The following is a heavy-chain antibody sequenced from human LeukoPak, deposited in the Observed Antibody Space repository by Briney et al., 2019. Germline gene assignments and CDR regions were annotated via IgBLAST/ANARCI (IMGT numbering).Heavy chain of an antibody. CDR3: ARGLYCSSTSCYFHYFDY. J-gene: IGHJ4*02. D-gene: IGHD2-2*01. CDR2: INPSGGAT. CDR1: GYTFTSYY. V-gene: IGHV1-46*01. Sequence: ASVKVSCKASGYTFTSYYMHWVRQAPGQGLEWMGIINPSGGATSYAQTFQGRVTMTRDTSTSTVYMELSSLRSDDTALYYCARGLYCSSTSCYFHYFDYWGQGTLVTVSS.